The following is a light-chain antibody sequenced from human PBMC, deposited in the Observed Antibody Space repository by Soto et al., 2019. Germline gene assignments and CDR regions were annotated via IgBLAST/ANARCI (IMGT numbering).Light chain of an antibody. J-gene: IGKJ5*01. Sequence: IQLTQSPSSLSASVGDRVTITCRASQGISSYLAWYQQKPGKAPRVLISVASTLQSGVTSRFSGSGSGTDFTLTISSLQPEDFATYYCQKFNNYPIAFGQGTRLEIK. CDR1: QGISSY. CDR2: VAS. CDR3: QKFNNYPIA. V-gene: IGKV1-9*01.